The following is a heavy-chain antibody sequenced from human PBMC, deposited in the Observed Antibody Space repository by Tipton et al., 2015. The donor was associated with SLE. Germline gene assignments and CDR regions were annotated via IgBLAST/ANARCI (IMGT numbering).Heavy chain of an antibody. CDR2: IYYSGST. CDR1: GGSINNYY. CDR3: ARELGEQWLERNNWFDP. D-gene: IGHD6-19*01. V-gene: IGHV4-59*01. J-gene: IGHJ5*02. Sequence: GLVKPSETLSLTCTVSGGSINNYYWTWIRQTPGKGLEWIGCIYYSGSTNYNPSLKSRVTISVDRSKNQFSLKLSSVTAADTAVYYCARELGEQWLERNNWFDPWGQGTLVSVSS.